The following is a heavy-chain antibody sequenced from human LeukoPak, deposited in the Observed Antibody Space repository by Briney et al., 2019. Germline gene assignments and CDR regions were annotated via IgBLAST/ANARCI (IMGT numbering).Heavy chain of an antibody. V-gene: IGHV1-69*04. D-gene: IGHD3-16*01. CDR3: ARELVKKGNDPNMGFDY. CDR1: GGTFSSYA. CDR2: IIPIFGIA. J-gene: IGHJ4*02. Sequence: SVKVSCKASGGTFSSYAISWVRQAPGQGLEWMGRIIPIFGIANYAQKFQGRVTITADKSTSTAYMELSSLRSEDTAAYYCARELVKKGNDPNMGFDYWGQGTLVTVSS.